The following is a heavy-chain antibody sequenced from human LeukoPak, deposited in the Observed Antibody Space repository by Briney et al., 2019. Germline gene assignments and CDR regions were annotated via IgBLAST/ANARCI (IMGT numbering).Heavy chain of an antibody. V-gene: IGHV4-4*07. D-gene: IGHD3-3*01. CDR1: GGSISGYY. CDR2: IYTSGST. CDR3: ARAHYDFWSGYWYFDY. J-gene: IGHJ4*02. Sequence: SETLSLTCTVSGGSISGYYWSWIRQPAGKGLEWIGRIYTSGSTNYNPSLKSRVTMSVDTSKNQFSLKLSSVTAADTAVYYCARAHYDFWSGYWYFDYWGQGTLVTVSS.